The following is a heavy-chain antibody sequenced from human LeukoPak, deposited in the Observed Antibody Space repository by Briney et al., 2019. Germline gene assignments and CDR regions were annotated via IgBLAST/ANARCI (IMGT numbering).Heavy chain of an antibody. J-gene: IGHJ3*02. CDR3: ARGVVGARGTNAFDI. V-gene: IGHV1-18*01. D-gene: IGHD1-26*01. CDR1: GYTFTIYG. CDR2: ISAYNGNT. Sequence: ASVTVSFTGSGYTFTIYGISWVRQAPGQGGEWMGWISAYNGNTNYAQKLQGRVTMTTDTSTSTAYMELRSLRSDDTAVYYCARGVVGARGTNAFDIWGQGTMVTVSS.